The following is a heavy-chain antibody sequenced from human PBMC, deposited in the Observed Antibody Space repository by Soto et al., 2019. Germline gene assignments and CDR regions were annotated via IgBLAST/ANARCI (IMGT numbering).Heavy chain of an antibody. CDR3: ARSSSIGYYYDSSFDY. CDR1: GFTFSSYG. V-gene: IGHV3-33*01. D-gene: IGHD3-22*01. J-gene: IGHJ4*02. CDR2: IWYDGSNK. Sequence: GGSLRLSCAASGFTFSSYGMHWVRQAPGKGLEWVAVIWYDGSNKYYADSVKGRFTISRDNSKNTLYLQMNSLRAEDTAVYYCARSSSIGYYYDSSFDYWGQGTLVTVSS.